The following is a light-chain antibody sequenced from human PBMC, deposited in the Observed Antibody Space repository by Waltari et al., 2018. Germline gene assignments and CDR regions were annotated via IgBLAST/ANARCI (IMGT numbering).Light chain of an antibody. CDR3: QQSYSSPYT. V-gene: IGKV1-9*01. CDR2: AAS. CDR1: QGISSF. Sequence: QLTQSPSSLSASVGDRVTITCRASQGISSFLAWYQQKAGKAPKLLIYAASTLQSGVPSRFSGSGSGTDFTLTISSLQPEDFATYYCQQSYSSPYTFGQGTKLEIK. J-gene: IGKJ2*01.